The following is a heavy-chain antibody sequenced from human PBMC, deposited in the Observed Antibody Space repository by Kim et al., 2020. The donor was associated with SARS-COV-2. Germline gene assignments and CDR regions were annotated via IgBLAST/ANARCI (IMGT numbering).Heavy chain of an antibody. J-gene: IGHJ4*02. D-gene: IGHD2-15*01. CDR3: AKEGIADSFDY. Sequence: KYYADSVKGRFTISRDNSKNTLYLQMNSLRAEDTAVYYCAKEGIADSFDYWGQGTLVTVSS. V-gene: IGHV3-30*02. CDR2: K.